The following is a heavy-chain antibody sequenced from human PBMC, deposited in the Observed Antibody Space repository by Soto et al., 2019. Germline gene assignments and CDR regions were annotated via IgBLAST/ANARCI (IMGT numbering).Heavy chain of an antibody. CDR3: VRNLNGFDP. J-gene: IGHJ5*02. CDR2: MNPNSGNT. V-gene: IGHV1-8*02. Sequence: QVQLVQSGAEVKKPGASVKVSCTTSGYTFTTYDINWVRQATGQGFEWMGWMNPNSGNTGYAQKFQGRVTMTRDTSISTADMELSSLRSEDTAVYYCVRNLNGFDPWGQGTLVTVSS. CDR1: GYTFTTYD.